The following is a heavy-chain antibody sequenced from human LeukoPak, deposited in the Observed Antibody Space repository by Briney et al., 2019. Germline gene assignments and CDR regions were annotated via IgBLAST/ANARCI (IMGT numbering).Heavy chain of an antibody. J-gene: IGHJ5*02. CDR2: IYYSGST. V-gene: IGHV4-39*01. CDR3: ARNISTVANGARYNWFDP. Sequence: SEILSLTCTVSGGSISSSSYYWDWIRQSPGKGLEWIGTIYYSGSTDYNPSLKSRVTMSVGTSKNQFSLKLSSVTAADTAVYYCARNISTVANGARYNWFDPWGQGTLVTVSS. CDR1: GGSISSSSYY. D-gene: IGHD4-11*01.